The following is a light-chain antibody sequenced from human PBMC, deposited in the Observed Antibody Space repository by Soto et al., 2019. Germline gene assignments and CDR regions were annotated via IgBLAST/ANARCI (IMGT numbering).Light chain of an antibody. J-gene: IGLJ2*01. CDR2: DVN. V-gene: IGLV2-14*03. Sequence: QSVVTQPASVSGSPGQSITISCTGTSSDISGYNYVSWYQHHPGKDPKLMIYDVNNRPPGVSYRFSGSKSGNTASLTISGLQAEDEADYYCGAYTGSHVVFGGGTKLTVL. CDR3: GAYTGSHVV. CDR1: SSDISGYNY.